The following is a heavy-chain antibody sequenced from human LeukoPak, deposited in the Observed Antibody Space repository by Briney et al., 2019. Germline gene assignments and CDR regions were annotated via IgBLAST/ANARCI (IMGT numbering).Heavy chain of an antibody. D-gene: IGHD6-13*01. J-gene: IGHJ3*02. Sequence: ASVKVSCKASGYTFTSYAMNWVRQAPGQGLEWMGWINTNTGNPTYAQGFTGRFVFSLDTSVSTAYLQISSLKAEDTAVYYCARNPSGYSSSWFDAFDIWGQGTMVTVSS. CDR3: ARNPSGYSSSWFDAFDI. V-gene: IGHV7-4-1*02. CDR2: INTNTGNP. CDR1: GYTFTSYA.